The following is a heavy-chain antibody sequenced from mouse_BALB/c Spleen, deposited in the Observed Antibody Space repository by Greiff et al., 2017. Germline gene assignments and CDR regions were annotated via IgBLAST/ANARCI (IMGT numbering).Heavy chain of an antibody. V-gene: IGHV1-7*01. Sequence: VKLQESGAELAKPGASVKMSCKASGYTFTSYWMHWVKQRPGQGLEWIGYINPSTGYTEYNQKFKDKATLTADKSSSTAYMQLSSLTSEDSAVYYCARERGITTASFAYWGQGTLVTVSA. J-gene: IGHJ3*01. CDR2: INPSTGYT. D-gene: IGHD1-2*01. CDR3: ARERGITTASFAY. CDR1: GYTFTSYW.